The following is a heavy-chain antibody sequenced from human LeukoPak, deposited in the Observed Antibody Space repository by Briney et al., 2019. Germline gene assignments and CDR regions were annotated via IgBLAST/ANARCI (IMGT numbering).Heavy chain of an antibody. D-gene: IGHD1-1*01. V-gene: IGHV1-18*01. CDR3: ARDGSMRTGPRLRAFDI. Sequence: ASVKVSCKASGYTFTSYGISWVRQAPGQGLEWMGWISAYNGNTNYAQKLQGRVTMTTDTSTSTAYMELRSLRSDDTAVYYWARDGSMRTGPRLRAFDIWGQGTMFTVSS. J-gene: IGHJ3*02. CDR1: GYTFTSYG. CDR2: ISAYNGNT.